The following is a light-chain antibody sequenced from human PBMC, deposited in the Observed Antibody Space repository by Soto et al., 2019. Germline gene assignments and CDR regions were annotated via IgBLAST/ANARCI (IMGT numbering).Light chain of an antibody. Sequence: AIQMTQSPSSLSASVGDRVTITCRASQGIRDDLGWYQQKPGKAPKLQIYAASSLQSGVPSRFSGSGSGTDFTLTISSLQPEDFATYYCLQDYNYPYTFGQGTKLEIK. CDR2: AAS. J-gene: IGKJ2*01. CDR3: LQDYNYPYT. CDR1: QGIRDD. V-gene: IGKV1-6*01.